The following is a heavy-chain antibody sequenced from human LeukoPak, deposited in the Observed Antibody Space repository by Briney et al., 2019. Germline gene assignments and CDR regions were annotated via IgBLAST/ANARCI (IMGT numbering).Heavy chain of an antibody. J-gene: IGHJ4*02. D-gene: IGHD5-18*01. CDR1: GYTFNTYY. Sequence: HRASVKVSCKASGYTFNTYYMQWVRQAPGQGLEWMGIINPSGGGTSYAQKFQGRVTMTRDTSTSTVYMELSSLRSEDTAVYYCGRIIRGYSHGASEGWGQGTLVNDSS. V-gene: IGHV1-46*02. CDR3: GRIIRGYSHGASEG. CDR2: INPSGGGT.